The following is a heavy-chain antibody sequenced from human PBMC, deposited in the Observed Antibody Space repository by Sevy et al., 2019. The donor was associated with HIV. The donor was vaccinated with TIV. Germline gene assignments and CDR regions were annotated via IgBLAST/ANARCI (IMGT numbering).Heavy chain of an antibody. D-gene: IGHD4-17*01. V-gene: IGHV1-18*01. CDR1: GYTFTSYG. J-gene: IGHJ6*02. CDR3: ARDRGTVTTFFILEYYYGMDV. CDR2: ISAYNGNT. Sequence: ASVKVSCKASGYTFTSYGISWVRQAPGQGLEWMGWISAYNGNTNYVQKLQGRVTMTTDTSTSTAYMELRSLRSDDTAVYYCARDRGTVTTFFILEYYYGMDVWGQGTTVTVSS.